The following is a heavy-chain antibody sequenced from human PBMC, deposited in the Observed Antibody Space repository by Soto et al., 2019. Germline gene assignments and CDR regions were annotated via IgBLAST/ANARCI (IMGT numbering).Heavy chain of an antibody. J-gene: IGHJ5*02. CDR3: AREAAETVGDGYWCDP. V-gene: IGHV4-4*07. Sequence: QVQLQESGPGLVKPSETLSLTCSVYGDSFIGYYWSWIRQSAGKGLEWIGRVYTSGNTDYNPSLKSRGAISIDTSKNQFSLKLTSVTAADTAVYYCAREAAETVGDGYWCDPWGQGTLDTVSS. CDR1: GDSFIGYY. D-gene: IGHD6-25*01. CDR2: VYTSGNT.